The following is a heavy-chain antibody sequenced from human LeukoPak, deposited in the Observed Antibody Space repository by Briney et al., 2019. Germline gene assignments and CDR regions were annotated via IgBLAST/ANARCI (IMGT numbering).Heavy chain of an antibody. J-gene: IGHJ4*02. CDR3: ARGRTNGFNTFDY. CDR2: INPSGDNT. D-gene: IGHD5-24*01. CDR1: GYTFTSYY. V-gene: IGHV1-46*01. Sequence: ASVKVSCKASGYTFTSYYMHWVRQAPGQGLEWMAIINPSGDNTNYAQKFQGRVTMTRDTPTSTVYTEVSSLRSDDTAVYYCARGRTNGFNTFDYWGPGTLVTVSS.